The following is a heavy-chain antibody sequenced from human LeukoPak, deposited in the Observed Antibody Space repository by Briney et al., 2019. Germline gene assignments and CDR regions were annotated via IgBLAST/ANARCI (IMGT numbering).Heavy chain of an antibody. CDR3: AGRAGIFGRSNLNWFDP. J-gene: IGHJ5*02. V-gene: IGHV1-46*01. CDR1: GYTFTSYY. Sequence: ASVTVSCKASGYTFTSYYMHWVRHAPGQGLEWMGIINPSGGSTSYAQKFQGRVTMTRDTSTSTVYMELSSLRSEDTAVYYCAGRAGIFGRSNLNWFDPWGQGTLVTVSS. D-gene: IGHD3-3*01. CDR2: INPSGGST.